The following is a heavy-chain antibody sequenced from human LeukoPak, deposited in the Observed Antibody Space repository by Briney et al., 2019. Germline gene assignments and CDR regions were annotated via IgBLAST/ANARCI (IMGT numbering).Heavy chain of an antibody. CDR1: GYTFTGYY. Sequence: ASVKVSCKASGYTFTGYYMHWVRQAPGQGLEWMGWINPNSGGTNYAQKFQGRVTMTRDTSISTLYMELSRLRSDDTAVYYCARAADGYNPARCFDYWGQGTLVTVSS. CDR3: ARAADGYNPARCFDY. CDR2: INPNSGGT. D-gene: IGHD5-24*01. V-gene: IGHV1-2*02. J-gene: IGHJ4*02.